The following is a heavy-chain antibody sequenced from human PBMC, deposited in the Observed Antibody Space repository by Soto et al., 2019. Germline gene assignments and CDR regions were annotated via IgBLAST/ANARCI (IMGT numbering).Heavy chain of an antibody. CDR2: IIPIFGTA. CDR3: ARSLPAGTLLFDY. Sequence: SVKVSCKASGVTFSSYAISWVRQAPGQGLEWMGGIIPIFGTANYAQKFQGRVTITADESTSTAYMELSSLRSEDTAVYYCARSLPAGTLLFDYWGQGTLVTVSS. V-gene: IGHV1-69*13. D-gene: IGHD6-13*01. J-gene: IGHJ4*02. CDR1: GVTFSSYA.